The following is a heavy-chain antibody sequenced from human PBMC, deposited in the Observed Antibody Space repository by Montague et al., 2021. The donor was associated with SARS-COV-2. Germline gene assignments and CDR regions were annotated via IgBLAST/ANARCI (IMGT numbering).Heavy chain of an antibody. V-gene: IGHV3-74*01. J-gene: IGHJ4*02. Sequence: SLRLSCAASGFTFSNYWIHWVRQVPGKGLVWVARTDGDGSGTSYADSVKGRFTISRDKAKNTVDLQMNGLRADDTAVYHCGSVFEYWGQGTLVTVSS. CDR1: GFTFSNYW. CDR3: GSVFEY. CDR2: TDGDGSGT.